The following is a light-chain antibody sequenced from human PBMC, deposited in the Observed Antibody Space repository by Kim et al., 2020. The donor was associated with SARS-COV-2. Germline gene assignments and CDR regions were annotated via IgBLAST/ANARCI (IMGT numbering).Light chain of an antibody. CDR1: EDVRGD. Sequence: SPGDRATLYCRTSEDVRGDLAWYQQRPGQAPRLLVYDASIRATDIPARISGSGSGTEFTLTITNLQSEDFSVYYCQQYHSRPPWLFGQGTKVDIK. CDR3: QQYHSRPPWL. V-gene: IGKV3-15*01. J-gene: IGKJ1*01. CDR2: DAS.